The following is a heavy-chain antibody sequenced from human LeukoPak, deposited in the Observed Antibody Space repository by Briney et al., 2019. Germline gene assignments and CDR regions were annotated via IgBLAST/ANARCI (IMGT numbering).Heavy chain of an antibody. J-gene: IGHJ4*02. CDR3: ATYGGNAGTHYFDY. CDR1: GGSISSYY. CDR2: IYYSGST. V-gene: IGHV4-59*08. Sequence: ASETLSLTCTVSGGSISSYYWSWIRQPPGKGLEWIGYIYYSGSTNYNPSLKSRITISVDTSKNQISLKVRSVTAADTAVYYCATYGGNAGTHYFDYWGQGTLVAVSS. D-gene: IGHD4-23*01.